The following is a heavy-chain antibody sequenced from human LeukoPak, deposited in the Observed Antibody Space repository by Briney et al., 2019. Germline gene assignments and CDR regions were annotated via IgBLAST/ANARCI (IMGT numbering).Heavy chain of an antibody. CDR2: TSRSISTI. V-gene: IGHV3-48*02. Sequence: PRRSLRLSCAASGFPFSSYSMNWVRQAPGKGLEWVSYTSRSISTIYYADSVKGRFSISRDNVKTSLYLQMNRLTDEDTAVYYCVRGWRELYFEYWGQGNLVTVSS. D-gene: IGHD3-10*01. CDR3: VRGWRELYFEY. CDR1: GFPFSSYS. J-gene: IGHJ4*02.